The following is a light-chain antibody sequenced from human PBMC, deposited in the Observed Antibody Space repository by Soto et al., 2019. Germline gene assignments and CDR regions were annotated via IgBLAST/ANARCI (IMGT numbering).Light chain of an antibody. J-gene: IGKJ1*01. V-gene: IGKV3-20*01. Sequence: EIVLTQSPGTLSVSPGERATLSCRASQTISSNNLAWYQQKPDEAPSLLIYGTSSRATGIPDRFSGSGSGTALTITISRLEAEDSSMYYCQQICRRTFGQGTKVEI. CDR1: QTISSNN. CDR3: QQICRRT. CDR2: GTS.